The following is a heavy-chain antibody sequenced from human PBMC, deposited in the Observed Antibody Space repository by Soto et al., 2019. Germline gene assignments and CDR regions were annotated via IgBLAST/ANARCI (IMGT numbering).Heavy chain of an antibody. CDR3: AKGPSTVTTVDY. J-gene: IGHJ4*02. V-gene: IGHV3-30*18. D-gene: IGHD4-17*01. Sequence: QVQLVESGGGVVQPGRSLSLSWAASGFTFSGYGMHWVRQAPGKGLEWVAVISYDGSNKYYADSVKGRFTISRDNSKNTLYLQMNSLRAEDTAVYYCAKGPSTVTTVDYWGQGTLVTVSS. CDR1: GFTFSGYG. CDR2: ISYDGSNK.